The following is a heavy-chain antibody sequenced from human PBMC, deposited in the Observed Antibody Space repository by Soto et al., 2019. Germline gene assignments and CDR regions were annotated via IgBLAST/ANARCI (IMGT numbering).Heavy chain of an antibody. CDR3: AKGLPTN. J-gene: IGHJ4*02. CDR2: ISYDGSNK. CDR1: GFTFSNYG. D-gene: IGHD5-12*01. Sequence: WGSLRLSCAASGFTFSNYGMHWVRQAPGKGPEWVAIISYDGSNKYYAESVKGRFTISRDNSKNTLYLQMDSLRAEDTAVYYCAKGLPTNWGQGTLVTVSS. V-gene: IGHV3-30*18.